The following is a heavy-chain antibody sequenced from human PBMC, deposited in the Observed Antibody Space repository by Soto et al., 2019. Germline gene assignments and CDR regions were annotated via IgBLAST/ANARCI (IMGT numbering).Heavy chain of an antibody. J-gene: IGHJ6*02. CDR3: AGGMTTSVNMEV. D-gene: IGHD4-17*01. CDR1: GYSFTSYW. V-gene: IGHV5-10-1*01. Sequence: GESLKISCKGSGYSFTSYWISWVRQMPGKGLEWMGRIDPSDSYTNYSPSFQGHVTISADKSISTAYLQWSSLKASDTAMYYCAGGMTTSVNMEVWGQGTTVTVSS. CDR2: IDPSDSYT.